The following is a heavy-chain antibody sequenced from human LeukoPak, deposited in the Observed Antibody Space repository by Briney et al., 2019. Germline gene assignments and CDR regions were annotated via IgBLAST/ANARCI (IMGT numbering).Heavy chain of an antibody. CDR3: ARSYSGYDPFES. Sequence: GGSLRLSCAASGFTFSTYSMAWVRQAPGKGLEWVSYISSSGRPIYYADSVKGRFTISGDDANNSLYLQMNSLRAEDTAVYHCARSYSGYDPFESWGQGTLVTVSS. J-gene: IGHJ4*02. D-gene: IGHD5-12*01. CDR1: GFTFSTYS. CDR2: ISSSGRPI. V-gene: IGHV3-48*04.